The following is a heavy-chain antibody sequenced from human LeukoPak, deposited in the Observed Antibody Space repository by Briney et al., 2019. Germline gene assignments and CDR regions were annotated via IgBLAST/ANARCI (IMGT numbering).Heavy chain of an antibody. CDR3: AKDQNDRNYILDY. CDR2: ISYDGSNK. V-gene: IGHV3-30*18. Sequence: GGSLRLSCTASGFTFSSYGMHSVRQAPGKGLEWVATISYDGSNKYYADSVKGRFTISRDNSKNTLYLQMNSLRAEDTAVYYCAKDQNDRNYILDYWGQGTLVTVSS. D-gene: IGHD1-14*01. J-gene: IGHJ4*02. CDR1: GFTFSSYG.